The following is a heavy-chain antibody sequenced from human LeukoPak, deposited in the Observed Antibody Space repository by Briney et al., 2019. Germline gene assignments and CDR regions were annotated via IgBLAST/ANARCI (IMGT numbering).Heavy chain of an antibody. J-gene: IGHJ5*02. CDR1: GYTFTSYY. D-gene: IGHD3-22*01. Sequence: ASVKVSCKASGYTFTSYYMDWVRQAPGQGLEWMGIINPSGGSTSYAQKFQGRVTMTRDTSTSTVYMELSSLRSEDTAVYYCARAYYYDSSGRGTPFDPWGQGTLVTVSS. CDR2: INPSGGST. CDR3: ARAYYYDSSGRGTPFDP. V-gene: IGHV1-46*01.